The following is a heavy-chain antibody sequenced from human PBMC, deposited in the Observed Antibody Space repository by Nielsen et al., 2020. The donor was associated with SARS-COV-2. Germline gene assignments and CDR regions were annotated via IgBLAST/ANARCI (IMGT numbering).Heavy chain of an antibody. J-gene: IGHJ3*02. V-gene: IGHV3-48*03. D-gene: IGHD1-20*01. Sequence: SLNLHCKASGFSIRAFELNWVRQAPGQGLEWVSYIYNSGRPVFYGDSVQGRFTMSRDNARNSLYLQMNSLRVEDTAIYYCARDKEGVTGTAFDIWGQGTMVTVSS. CDR3: ARDKEGVTGTAFDI. CDR1: GFSIRAFE. CDR2: IYNSGRPV.